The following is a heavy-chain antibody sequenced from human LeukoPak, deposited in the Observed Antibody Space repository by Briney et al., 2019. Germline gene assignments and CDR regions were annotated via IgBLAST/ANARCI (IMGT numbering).Heavy chain of an antibody. CDR1: GFTFSSYA. CDR2: ISYDGSNK. D-gene: IGHD4-17*01. J-gene: IGHJ4*02. V-gene: IGHV3-30-3*01. CDR3: ARETGGTVGSTDFDY. Sequence: GRSLRLSYAASGFTFSSYAMHWVRRAPGKGLEWVAVISYDGSNKYYTDSVKGRFTISRDNSKNTLYLQMNSLRGEDTALYYCARETGGTVGSTDFDYWGQGTLVTVSS.